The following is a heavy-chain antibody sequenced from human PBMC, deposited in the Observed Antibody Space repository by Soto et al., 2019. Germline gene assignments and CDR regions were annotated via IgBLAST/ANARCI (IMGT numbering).Heavy chain of an antibody. Sequence: EVQLVESGGGLVKPGGSLRLSCAASGFTFSSYSMNWVRQAPGKGLEWVSSISSSSSYIYYADSVKGRFTISRDNAKNSLYLQMNSLRAEDTAVYYCARIQRGYDAFDIWGQGTMVNVSS. V-gene: IGHV3-21*01. CDR1: GFTFSSYS. CDR2: ISSSSSYI. D-gene: IGHD2-15*01. CDR3: ARIQRGYDAFDI. J-gene: IGHJ3*02.